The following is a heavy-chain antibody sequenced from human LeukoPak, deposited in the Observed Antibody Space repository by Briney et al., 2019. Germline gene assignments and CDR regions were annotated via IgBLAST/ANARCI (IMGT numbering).Heavy chain of an antibody. V-gene: IGHV3-53*01. D-gene: IGHD7-27*01. CDR3: ARDSLGMGWFDP. CDR1: GFTVSSNY. CDR2: IYSGGST. J-gene: IGHJ5*02. Sequence: GGSLRLSCAASGFTVSSNYMSWVRQAPGKGLEWVSVIYSGGSTYYADSVKGRFTISRDNSKNTLYLQMNSLRAEDTAVYYCARDSLGMGWFDPWGQGTLVTVSS.